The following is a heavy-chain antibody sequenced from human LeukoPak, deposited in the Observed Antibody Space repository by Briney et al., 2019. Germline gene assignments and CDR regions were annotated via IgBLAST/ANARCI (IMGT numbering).Heavy chain of an antibody. V-gene: IGHV4-34*01. CDR2: INHSGST. J-gene: IGHJ4*02. D-gene: IGHD1-26*01. CDR3: ARESYSAHFDY. Sequence: SETLSLTCAVYGGSFSGYYWSWIRQPPGKGLEWIGEINHSGSTNYNPSLKSRVTISVDTSKNQFSLKLSSVTAADTAVYYCARESYSAHFDYWGQGTLVTVSS. CDR1: GGSFSGYY.